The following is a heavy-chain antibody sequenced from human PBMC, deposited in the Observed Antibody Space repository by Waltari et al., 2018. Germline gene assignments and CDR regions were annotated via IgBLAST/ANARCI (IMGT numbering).Heavy chain of an antibody. Sequence: QVQLQQWGAGLLKPSETLSLTCAVYGGSFSGYYWSWIRQPPGKGLEWIGEINHSGSTNYNPSLKRRVTISVDTSKNQFSLKLSSVTAADTAVYYCARGKRGSWLNWFDPWGQGTLVTVSS. CDR2: INHSGST. J-gene: IGHJ5*02. CDR3: ARGKRGSWLNWFDP. V-gene: IGHV4-34*01. D-gene: IGHD6-13*01. CDR1: GGSFSGYY.